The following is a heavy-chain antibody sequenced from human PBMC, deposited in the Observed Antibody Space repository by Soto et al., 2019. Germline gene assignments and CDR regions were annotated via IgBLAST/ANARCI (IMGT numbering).Heavy chain of an antibody. CDR1: GVSLNSYF. V-gene: IGHV4-59*01. CDR2: IYYSGTT. J-gene: IGHJ5*02. D-gene: IGHD1-26*01. Sequence: QVQLQESGPGLVKPSETLSLTCAVSGVSLNSYFCSWIRQPPGKGLEWIGYIYYSGTTNFNPSLKSRVLISLDASKNQFSLILSSVTAADTAIYYCARVSRTYSYKWLDPWGQGILVTVSS. CDR3: ARVSRTYSYKWLDP.